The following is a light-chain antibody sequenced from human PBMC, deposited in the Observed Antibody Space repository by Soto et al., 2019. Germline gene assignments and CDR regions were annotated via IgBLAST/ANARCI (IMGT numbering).Light chain of an antibody. CDR1: QSVSSN. CDR3: QRYGSSLWT. Sequence: EIVMTQSPATRSVSPEERATLSCRASQSVSSNLAWYQQKPGQAPRLLIYGASSRATGIPDRFSGSGSGTDFTLTISRLEPEDFAVYYCQRYGSSLWTFGQGTKVDIK. V-gene: IGKV3-20*01. J-gene: IGKJ1*01. CDR2: GAS.